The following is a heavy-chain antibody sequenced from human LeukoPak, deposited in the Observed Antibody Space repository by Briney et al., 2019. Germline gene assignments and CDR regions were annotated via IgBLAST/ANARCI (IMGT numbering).Heavy chain of an antibody. J-gene: IGHJ6*03. CDR2: ISSSSSTM. V-gene: IGHV3-48*01. CDR1: GFTFSGYT. Sequence: GGSLRLSCAASGFTFSGYTMNWVRQAPGKGLEWVSFISSSSSTMYYADSLKGRFTISRDNAKNSLYLQMNSLRAEDTAVYYCARGEGYYYYMDVWGKGTTVTVSS. CDR3: ARGEGYYYYMDV.